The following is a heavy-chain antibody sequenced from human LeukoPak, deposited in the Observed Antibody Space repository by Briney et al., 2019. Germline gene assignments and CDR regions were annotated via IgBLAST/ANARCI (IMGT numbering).Heavy chain of an antibody. Sequence: PSETLSLTCTVSGGSISSYYWSWIRQPPGKGLEWIGYIYYSGSTNYNPSLKSRVTISVDTSKNQFSLKLSSVTAADTAVYYCARHGTILPRMGAFDIWGQGTMVTVSS. D-gene: IGHD3-9*01. CDR2: IYYSGST. J-gene: IGHJ3*02. CDR3: ARHGTILPRMGAFDI. CDR1: GGSISSYY. V-gene: IGHV4-59*08.